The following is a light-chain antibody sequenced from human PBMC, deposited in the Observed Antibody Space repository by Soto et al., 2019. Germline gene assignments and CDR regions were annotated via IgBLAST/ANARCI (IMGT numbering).Light chain of an antibody. J-gene: IGKJ4*01. Sequence: ETVMTQSPATLSVSPGERASVSCRASQSINSNLAWFQQKPGQAPRLLIYDASTMATGFPARFSGCGSGTEFNLAISSLQSEDCAVSDCQQDNNWTPSSGGGTKVEIK. CDR1: QSINSN. CDR2: DAS. CDR3: QQDNNWTPS. V-gene: IGKV3-15*01.